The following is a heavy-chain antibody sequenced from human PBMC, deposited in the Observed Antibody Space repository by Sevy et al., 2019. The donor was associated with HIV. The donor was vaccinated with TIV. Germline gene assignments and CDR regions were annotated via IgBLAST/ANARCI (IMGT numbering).Heavy chain of an antibody. J-gene: IGHJ6*02. CDR1: GFTFSNYI. Sequence: GGSLRLSCSASGFTFSNYIMHWVRQAPGKGPKYVSAISSNRGSTYYADSVKGRFIISRDNSKNTLDLQMSSLRDEDTAVYYCVKGVDILGAASRYFYGMDVWGRGTTVTVSS. CDR2: ISSNRGST. V-gene: IGHV3-64D*06. CDR3: VKGVDILGAASRYFYGMDV. D-gene: IGHD5-12*01.